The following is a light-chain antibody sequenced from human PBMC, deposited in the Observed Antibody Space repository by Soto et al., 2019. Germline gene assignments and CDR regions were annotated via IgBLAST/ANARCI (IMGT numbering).Light chain of an antibody. Sequence: DIQMTQSPSTLSASVGDRVTITCRASQSISSWLAWYQQKPGKAPKLLIYDASSLESGVPSRFSGSGTGTEFPLTFSSLQPDYFATYYCQQYNSYPWTFGQGTKVEIK. CDR3: QQYNSYPWT. CDR1: QSISSW. CDR2: DAS. J-gene: IGKJ1*01. V-gene: IGKV1-5*01.